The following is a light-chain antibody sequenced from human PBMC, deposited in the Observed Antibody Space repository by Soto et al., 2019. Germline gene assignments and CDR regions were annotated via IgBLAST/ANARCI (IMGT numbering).Light chain of an antibody. CDR3: QQTYSTPFT. V-gene: IGKV1-39*01. Sequence: DIQMTQSPSSLSASVGDRVTITCRASQSITTYLNWYQQKPGKAPKVLIYGASSLESGAPSRFSGSGSGTDFTLTISSLQPEDFATYHCQQTYSTPFTFGGGTNVEIK. CDR1: QSITTY. CDR2: GAS. J-gene: IGKJ4*01.